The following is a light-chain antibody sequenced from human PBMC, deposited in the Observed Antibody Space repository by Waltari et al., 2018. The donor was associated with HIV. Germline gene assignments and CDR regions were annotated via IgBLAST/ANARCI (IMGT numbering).Light chain of an antibody. CDR1: DRAFDFYNF. V-gene: IGLV2-14*03. J-gene: IGLJ2*01. CDR3: ASYTANDTVL. CDR2: NVD. Sequence: SGLTQPASLSGFPGQSITISCTGADRAFDFYNFISWYQQHPGKVPKLILFNVDRRASGISDRFSGSKSGNTASLTISGLQTEDEAIYYCASYTANDTVLFAGGTTVTVL.